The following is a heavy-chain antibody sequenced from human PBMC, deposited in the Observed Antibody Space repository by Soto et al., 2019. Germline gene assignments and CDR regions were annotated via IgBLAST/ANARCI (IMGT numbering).Heavy chain of an antibody. Sequence: PGESLKVSWQCSGYTFSNFWIGLVRQFPGKGLEWMGIIYPGDHETRYSPSFHGKVTISADKSINTAYLQWNSLEASDTAFYFCARSPRSSPYFDYWGQGALVTVSS. D-gene: IGHD6-13*01. CDR3: ARSPRSSPYFDY. CDR1: GYTFSNFW. V-gene: IGHV5-51*01. J-gene: IGHJ4*02. CDR2: IYPGDHET.